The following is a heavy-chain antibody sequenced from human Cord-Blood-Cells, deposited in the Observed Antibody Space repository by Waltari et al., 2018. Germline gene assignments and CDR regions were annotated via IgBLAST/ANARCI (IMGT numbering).Heavy chain of an antibody. D-gene: IGHD1-26*01. CDR3: ARRWAPIVGATTFDY. J-gene: IGHJ4*02. CDR1: GGSLSSLSYH. Sequence: QLQLQESGPGLVKPSETLSLTCTVSGGSLSSLSYHLVWIRHPPGKGLEWIGSIYYSGSTYYNPSLKSRVTISVDTSKNQFSLKLSSVTAADTAVYYCARRWAPIVGATTFDYWGQGTLVTVSS. V-gene: IGHV4-39*01. CDR2: IYYSGST.